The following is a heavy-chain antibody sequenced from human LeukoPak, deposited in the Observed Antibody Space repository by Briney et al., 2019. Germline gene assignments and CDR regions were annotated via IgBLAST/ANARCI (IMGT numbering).Heavy chain of an antibody. V-gene: IGHV4-59*01. CDR2: IFYSGST. D-gene: IGHD2-15*01. CDR3: ARGPQYCSGGTCYHNYFYGMDV. CDR1: GGSISSYY. J-gene: IGHJ6*04. Sequence: SETLSLTCTVSGGSISSYYWGWIRQPPGKGLEWIGYIFYSGSTNYNPSLKSRVTISVDTSKNQFSLRLTSVTAADTAVYYCARGPQYCSGGTCYHNYFYGMDVWGKGTTVTVSS.